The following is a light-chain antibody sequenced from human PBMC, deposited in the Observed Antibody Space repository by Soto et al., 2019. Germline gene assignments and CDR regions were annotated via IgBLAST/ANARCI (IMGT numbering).Light chain of an antibody. CDR2: DAS. J-gene: IGKJ4*01. Sequence: EIVLPQSPGILSLSPGERATLSCRASQSVTSGYLAWYQQKPGQAPRLLIYDASNRATGIPARFSGSGSGTDFTLTISSLEPEDFAVYYCQQRSNWPLTFGGGTKVDIK. CDR1: QSVTSGY. CDR3: QQRSNWPLT. V-gene: IGKV3-11*01.